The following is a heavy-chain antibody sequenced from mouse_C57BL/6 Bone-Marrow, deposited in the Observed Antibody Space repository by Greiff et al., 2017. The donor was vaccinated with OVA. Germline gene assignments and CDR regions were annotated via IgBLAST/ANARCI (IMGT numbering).Heavy chain of an antibody. J-gene: IGHJ3*01. CDR2: IYPRSGNT. V-gene: IGHV1-81*01. CDR3: ARWGGEGVAY. CDR1: GYTFTSYG. Sequence: QVQLQQSGAELARPGASVKLSCKASGYTFTSYGISWVKQRTGQGLEWIGEIYPRSGNTYYNEKFKGKATLTADKSSSTAYMELRSLTSEDSAVYFCARWGGEGVAYWGQGTLVTVSA.